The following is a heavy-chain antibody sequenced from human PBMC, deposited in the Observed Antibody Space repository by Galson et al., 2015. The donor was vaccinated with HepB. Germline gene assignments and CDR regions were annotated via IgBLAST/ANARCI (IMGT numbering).Heavy chain of an antibody. Sequence: SLRLSCAASGFTFSSYAMHWVRQAPGKGLEWVAVISYDGSNKYYADSVKGRFTISRDNSKNTLYLQMNSLRAEDTAVYYCARDPDGSGWLGGHFDYWGQGTLVTVSS. J-gene: IGHJ4*02. CDR2: ISYDGSNK. CDR1: GFTFSSYA. CDR3: ARDPDGSGWLGGHFDY. V-gene: IGHV3-30*04. D-gene: IGHD6-19*01.